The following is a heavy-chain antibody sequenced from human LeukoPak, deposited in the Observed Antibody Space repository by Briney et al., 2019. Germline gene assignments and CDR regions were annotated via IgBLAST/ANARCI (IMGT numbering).Heavy chain of an antibody. D-gene: IGHD3-9*01. CDR1: GYSISNDYY. CDR3: ARALRYFDWRRGPFDY. J-gene: IGHJ4*02. V-gene: IGHV4-38-2*02. Sequence: PSETLSLTCTVSGYSISNDYYCGWIRQPPGKGLEWIGSIYHSGNTYYNPSLKSRVTISLDTSKNQFSLKLSSVAAADTAVYYCARALRYFDWRRGPFDYWGQGTLVTVSS. CDR2: IYHSGNT.